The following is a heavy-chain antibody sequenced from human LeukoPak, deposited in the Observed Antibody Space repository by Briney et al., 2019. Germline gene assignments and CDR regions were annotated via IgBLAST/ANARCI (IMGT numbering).Heavy chain of an antibody. CDR3: ARGGGYSGYDYVLRRYYYMDV. D-gene: IGHD5-12*01. V-gene: IGHV3-20*04. CDR1: GFTFDDYG. Sequence: PGGSLRLSCAASGFTFDDYGMSWVRQAPGKGLEWVSGINWNGGSTGYADSVKGRFTISRDNAKNSLYLQMNSLRAEDTALYYCARGGGYSGYDYVLRRYYYMDVWGKGTTATVSS. J-gene: IGHJ6*03. CDR2: INWNGGST.